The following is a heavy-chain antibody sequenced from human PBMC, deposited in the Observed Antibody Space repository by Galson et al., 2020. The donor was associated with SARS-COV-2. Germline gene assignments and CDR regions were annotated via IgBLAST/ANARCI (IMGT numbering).Heavy chain of an antibody. Sequence: GESLKISCVASGFTVSNTYMSWVRQAPGRGLEWVALLYSGGTTSYSDSVKGRFTISRDNSMNTLFLQMNTLRVEDTAVYYCAGDPYSSGWTNYYYFAMDVWGLGTTFTVSS. V-gene: IGHV3-53*01. D-gene: IGHD6-19*01. CDR3: AGDPYSSGWTNYYYFAMDV. J-gene: IGHJ6*02. CDR1: GFTVSNTY. CDR2: LYSGGTT.